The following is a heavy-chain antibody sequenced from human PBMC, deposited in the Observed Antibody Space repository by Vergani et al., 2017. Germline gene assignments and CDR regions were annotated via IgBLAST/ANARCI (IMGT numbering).Heavy chain of an antibody. CDR3: ASHSSGTSGHFDY. Sequence: QVQLVQSGAAVKKPGSSVKVSCKASGGTFSSYAISWVRQAPGQGLEWMGRIIPILGLANYEQKFQGRVTITADKSTSTAYMELSSLRSEEPAVYYCASHSSGTSGHFDYWGQGTLVTVSS. CDR1: GGTFSSYA. CDR2: IIPILGLA. D-gene: IGHD3-22*01. V-gene: IGHV1-69*04. J-gene: IGHJ4*02.